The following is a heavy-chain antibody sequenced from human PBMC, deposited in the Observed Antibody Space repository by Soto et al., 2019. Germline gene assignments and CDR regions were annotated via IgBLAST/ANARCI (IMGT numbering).Heavy chain of an antibody. CDR3: ARDPYCSSTSCYRRGYFGMDV. Sequence: SETLSLTCTVSGGSISSYYWSWIGQPAGKGLEGIGRIYTSGSTNYNPSLKGGVTMSVDTSKNQFSLTLSSVTAADTALYYCARDPYCSSTSCYRRGYFGMDVWGQGTTVTVSS. D-gene: IGHD2-2*01. CDR1: GGSISSYY. CDR2: IYTSGST. J-gene: IGHJ6*02. V-gene: IGHV4-4*07.